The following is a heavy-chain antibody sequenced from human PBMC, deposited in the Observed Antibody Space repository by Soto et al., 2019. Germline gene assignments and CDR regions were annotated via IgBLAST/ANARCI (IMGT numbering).Heavy chain of an antibody. Sequence: QVQLQQWGAGLLKPSETLSLTCAVYGGSFSGYYWSWIRQPPGKGLEWIGEINHSGSTNYNPSLKSRVTISVDTSKHQFSLKLSSVTAADTAVYYCARGPRTTVTTTTRRDFDYWGQGTLVTVSS. CDR2: INHSGST. CDR1: GGSFSGYY. V-gene: IGHV4-34*01. J-gene: IGHJ4*02. D-gene: IGHD4-17*01. CDR3: ARGPRTTVTTTTRRDFDY.